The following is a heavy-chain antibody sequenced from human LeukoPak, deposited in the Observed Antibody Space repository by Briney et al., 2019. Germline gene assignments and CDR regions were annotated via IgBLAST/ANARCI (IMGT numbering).Heavy chain of an antibody. Sequence: GGSLRLSCAASGFTFSSYTMNWVRQAPGKGLEWVSSISSSSSHIYYADSVKGRFTISRDIAKNSLYLQMNSLRAEDTAVYYWARVVPGTGLFYWGQGTLVTVSS. CDR3: ARVVPGTGLFY. CDR1: GFTFSSYT. J-gene: IGHJ4*02. D-gene: IGHD2-8*02. V-gene: IGHV3-21*01. CDR2: ISSSSSHI.